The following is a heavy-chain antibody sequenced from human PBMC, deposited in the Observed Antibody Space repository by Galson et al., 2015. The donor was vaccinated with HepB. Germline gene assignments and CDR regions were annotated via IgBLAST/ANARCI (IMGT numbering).Heavy chain of an antibody. CDR1: GFTFSSYW. Sequence: SLRLSCAASGFTFSSYWMSWVRQAPGKGLEWVANIKQDGSEKYYVDSVKGRFTISRDNAKNSLYLQMNSLRAEDTAVYYRAREDRLIAVAGPTFDYWGQGTLVTVSS. V-gene: IGHV3-7*03. CDR2: IKQDGSEK. CDR3: AREDRLIAVAGPTFDY. J-gene: IGHJ4*02. D-gene: IGHD6-19*01.